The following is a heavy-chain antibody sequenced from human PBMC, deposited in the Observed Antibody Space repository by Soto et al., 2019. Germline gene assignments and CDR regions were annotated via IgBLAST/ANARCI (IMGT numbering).Heavy chain of an antibody. CDR3: ARVRGRRDFDI. CDR1: GFTVSSNY. D-gene: IGHD1-1*01. J-gene: IGHJ3*02. CDR2: IYSGGST. V-gene: IGHV3-53*01. Sequence: GGSLRLSCAASGFTVSSNYMSWVRQAPGKGLEWVSVIYSGGSTYYADSVKGRFTISRDNSKNTLYLQMNSLRAEDTAVYYCARVRGRRDFDIWGQGTMVTVSS.